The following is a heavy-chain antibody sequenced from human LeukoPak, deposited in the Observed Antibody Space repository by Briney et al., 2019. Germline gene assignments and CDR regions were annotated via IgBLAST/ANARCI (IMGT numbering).Heavy chain of an antibody. Sequence: LSGGSLRLSCAASGFIFRNHAMNWVRQAPGQGLEWVSGVSASGGSTFNTDSVKGRFSISRDNSKNTLYLEMNSLRPEDTALYYCAKSLGNQGVIDYWGQGTLVTVSS. CDR3: AKSLGNQGVIDY. V-gene: IGHV3-23*01. CDR1: GFIFRNHA. D-gene: IGHD3-10*01. CDR2: VSASGGST. J-gene: IGHJ4*02.